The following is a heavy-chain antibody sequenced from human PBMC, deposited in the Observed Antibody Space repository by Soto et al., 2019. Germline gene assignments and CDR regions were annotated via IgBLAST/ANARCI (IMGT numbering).Heavy chain of an antibody. J-gene: IGHJ6*02. CDR1: GGTLSSYA. CDR2: IIPIFGTA. Sequence: SVKVSCKASGGTLSSYAISWVRQAPGQGLEWMGGIIPIFGTANYAQKFQGRVTITADESTSTAYMELSSLRSEDTAVYYCARQYSSGWRMDVWGQGTTVTVSS. V-gene: IGHV1-69*13. D-gene: IGHD6-19*01. CDR3: ARQYSSGWRMDV.